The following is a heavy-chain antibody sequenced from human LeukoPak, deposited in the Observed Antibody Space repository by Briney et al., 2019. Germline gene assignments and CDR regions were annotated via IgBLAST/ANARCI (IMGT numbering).Heavy chain of an antibody. Sequence: AGGSLRLSCAASGFTVSSNYMSWVRQAPGKGLEWVSVIYSGGSTYYADSVKGRFTISRDNSKNTLYLQMNSLRAEDTAVYYCARANWNWWSPDYWGQGTLVTVSS. D-gene: IGHD2-8*02. V-gene: IGHV3-53*01. CDR2: IYSGGST. CDR1: GFTVSSNY. CDR3: ARANWNWWSPDY. J-gene: IGHJ4*02.